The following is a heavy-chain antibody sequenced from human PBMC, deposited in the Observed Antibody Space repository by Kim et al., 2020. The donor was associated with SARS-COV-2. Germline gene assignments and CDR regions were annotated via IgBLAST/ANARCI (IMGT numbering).Heavy chain of an antibody. CDR3: ARYCSGVTCDGQQSPFEY. J-gene: IGHJ4*02. Sequence: GGSLRLSCAASGFTFSFYWMSWVRQAPGKGLEWVASIKQGGNGKYYVDSVKGRFTISRDNAENSLSLQMNSLRAEDTAVYYCARYCSGVTCDGQQSPFEYWGKGTLVTVSS. CDR2: IKQGGNGK. V-gene: IGHV3-7*01. D-gene: IGHD2-15*01. CDR1: GFTFSFYW.